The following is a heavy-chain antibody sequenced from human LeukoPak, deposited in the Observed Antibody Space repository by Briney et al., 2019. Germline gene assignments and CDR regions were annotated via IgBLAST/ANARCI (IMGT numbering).Heavy chain of an antibody. D-gene: IGHD6-13*01. CDR2: ISWNSGSI. J-gene: IGHJ6*02. Sequence: SGGSLRLSCAASGFTFDDYAMHWVRQAPGKGLEWVSGISWNSGSIGYADSVKGRFTISRDNAKNSLYLQVNSLRAEDTALYYCAKDMVPAAGTPYYYCGMDVWGQGTTVTVSS. CDR3: AKDMVPAAGTPYYYCGMDV. CDR1: GFTFDDYA. V-gene: IGHV3-9*01.